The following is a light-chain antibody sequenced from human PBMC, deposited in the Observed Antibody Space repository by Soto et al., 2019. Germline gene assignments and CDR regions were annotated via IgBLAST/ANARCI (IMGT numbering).Light chain of an antibody. CDR2: DVS. CDR3: GLYTSSSTVV. Sequence: SALTQPASVSGSPGQSITISCTGTSSDIDDYNYVSWYQQHPGKAPKLMVYDVSYRPSGVSNRFSGSKSGSTASLTISGLQAEDEADYYCGLYTSSSTVVFGGGTKVTVL. CDR1: SSDIDDYNY. V-gene: IGLV2-14*01. J-gene: IGLJ2*01.